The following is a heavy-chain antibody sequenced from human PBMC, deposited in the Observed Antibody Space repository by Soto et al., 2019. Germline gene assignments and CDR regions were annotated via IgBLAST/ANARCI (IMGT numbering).Heavy chain of an antibody. CDR1: GGSVSTASYF. Sequence: SETLSLTCTVSGGSVSTASYFWGWIRQPPGKGLEWIASICYSGSTCYNMSLKSRVTMSVDTSKNQFSLKLSSVTAADTAVYYCARPTVIDRHDAFDIWGQGTMVTVSS. CDR3: ARPTVIDRHDAFDI. D-gene: IGHD3-22*01. J-gene: IGHJ3*02. V-gene: IGHV4-39*01. CDR2: ICYSGST.